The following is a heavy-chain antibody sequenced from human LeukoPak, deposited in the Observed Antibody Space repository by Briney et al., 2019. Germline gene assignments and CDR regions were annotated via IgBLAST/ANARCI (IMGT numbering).Heavy chain of an antibody. V-gene: IGHV3-15*01. CDR3: TTEGYTYGFHAFGF. D-gene: IGHD5-18*01. CDR2: IKSKTEGGTT. Sequence: KSGGSLRLSCVASGFTFSSAWMSWVRQAPGKGLEWVGRIKSKTEGGTTDYAAPVKGRFTISRDDSKNTLYLQMNSLKTEDTAVYYCTTEGYTYGFHAFGFWGQGTMVTVSS. J-gene: IGHJ3*01. CDR1: GFTFSSAW.